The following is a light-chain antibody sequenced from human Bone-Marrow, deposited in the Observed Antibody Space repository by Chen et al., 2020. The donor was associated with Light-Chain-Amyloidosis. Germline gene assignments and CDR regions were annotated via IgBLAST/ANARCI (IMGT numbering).Light chain of an antibody. CDR1: GSNIGNNY. J-gene: IGLJ3*02. CDR2: DNN. Sequence: QSVLPQPPSVSAAPGQKVTISCSGSGSNIGNNYVSWYQQLPGTAPKLLIYDNNNRPSGIPDRFSGSKSGTSATLGITGLQTGDEADYYCETWDSSLRAWVFGGGTKLTVL. CDR3: ETWDSSLRAWV. V-gene: IGLV1-51*01.